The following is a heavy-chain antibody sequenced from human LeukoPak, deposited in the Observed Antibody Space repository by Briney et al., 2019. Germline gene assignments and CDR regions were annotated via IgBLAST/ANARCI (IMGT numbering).Heavy chain of an antibody. CDR2: INPDGSTT. J-gene: IGHJ1*01. CDR1: GFTFSDYW. CDR3: VRDMTTATTCYLQH. D-gene: IGHD4-17*01. V-gene: IGHV3-74*01. Sequence: PGGSLRLSCAASGFTFSDYWLHWVRQAPGKGLVWVSIINPDGSTTSYADSVKGRFTISRDNAKNSLYVQMNSLRAEDTAVYYCVRDMTTATTCYLQHWGQGTLVTVSS.